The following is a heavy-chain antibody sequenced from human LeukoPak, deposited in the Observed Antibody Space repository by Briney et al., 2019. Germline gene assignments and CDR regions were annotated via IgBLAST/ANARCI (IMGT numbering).Heavy chain of an antibody. V-gene: IGHV3-NL1*01. CDR2: IYSGGST. J-gene: IGHJ4*02. Sequence: GGSLRLSCAASGFTFSSYGMHWVRQAPGKGLEWVSVIYSGGSTYYADSVKGRFTISRDNSKNTLYLQMNSLRAEDTAVYYCASSSGWYGYFDYWGQGTLVTVSS. D-gene: IGHD6-19*01. CDR1: GFTFSSYG. CDR3: ASSSGWYGYFDY.